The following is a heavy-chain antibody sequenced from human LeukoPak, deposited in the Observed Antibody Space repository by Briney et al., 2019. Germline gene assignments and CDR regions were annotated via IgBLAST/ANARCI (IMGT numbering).Heavy chain of an antibody. CDR2: ISSSGSTI. D-gene: IGHD2-15*01. Sequence: PGGSLRLSCAASGFTFSSYSINWVRQAPGKGLEWVSYISSSGSTIYYADSVKGRFTISRDNAKNSLYLQMNSLRAEDTAVYYCAREGVYCSGGSCYNWFDPWGQGTLVTVSS. V-gene: IGHV3-48*04. CDR3: AREGVYCSGGSCYNWFDP. CDR1: GFTFSSYS. J-gene: IGHJ5*02.